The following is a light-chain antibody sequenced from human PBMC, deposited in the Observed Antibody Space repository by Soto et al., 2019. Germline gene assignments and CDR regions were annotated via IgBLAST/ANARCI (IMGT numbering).Light chain of an antibody. CDR2: KAS. CDR3: QQFNNYPWT. V-gene: IGKV1-5*03. Sequence: DIQMTQSPSTLSASVGDRVTITCRASQSISSWLAWYQQKPGKAPKLLIYKASSLKSGVPSRFSGSGSGTEFTLTISSLQPDDFATYYCQQFNNYPWTFSQWTKVDIK. J-gene: IGKJ1*01. CDR1: QSISSW.